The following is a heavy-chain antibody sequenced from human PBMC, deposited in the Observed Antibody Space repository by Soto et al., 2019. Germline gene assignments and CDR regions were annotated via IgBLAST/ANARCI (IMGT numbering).Heavy chain of an antibody. CDR2: VHPYEGTT. V-gene: IGHV1-18*04. D-gene: IGHD1-26*01. J-gene: IGHJ4*02. CDR1: GFTFTSYP. CDR3: AREYYSTTTWIDY. Sequence: QVQLVQSAPEVKRPGASVKVSCKTSGFTFTSYPFSWLRQAPGQGLEWLAWVHPYEGTTKVAHQFRARITLTTDTSAATDFMELTRLTSDDTAVYFCAREYYSTTTWIDYWGQGTLVAVSS.